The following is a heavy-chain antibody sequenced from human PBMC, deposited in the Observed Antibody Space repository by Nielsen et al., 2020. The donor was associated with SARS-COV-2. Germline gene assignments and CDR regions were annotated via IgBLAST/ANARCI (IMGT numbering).Heavy chain of an antibody. CDR1: GFTISTHA. Sequence: GESLKISCVVSGFTISTHAMSWVRQAPGKGLEWVSAISASTYYADSVKGRFTISRDNSKNTLYLQMNSLRAEDTAVYYCAKRSVYTSGWYGDYWGQGTLVTVSS. V-gene: IGHV3-23*01. CDR2: ISAST. J-gene: IGHJ4*02. D-gene: IGHD6-19*01. CDR3: AKRSVYTSGWYGDY.